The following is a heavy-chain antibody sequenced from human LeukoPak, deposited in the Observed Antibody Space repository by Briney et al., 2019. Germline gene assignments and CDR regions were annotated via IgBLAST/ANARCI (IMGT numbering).Heavy chain of an antibody. V-gene: IGHV1-69*05. D-gene: IGHD6-19*01. CDR2: TIPLFPKP. J-gene: IGHJ4*02. CDR3: ARDQVGRAVAGFFDY. Sequence: ASVKVSCKASGGTFSPFAISWVRQAPGQGLEWMGGTIPLFPKPNYAQKFQGRLTITTITTDESTNTAFMEPRSLTSGDTAMYFCARDQVGRAVAGFFDYWGQGTLVTVSS. CDR1: GGTFSPFA.